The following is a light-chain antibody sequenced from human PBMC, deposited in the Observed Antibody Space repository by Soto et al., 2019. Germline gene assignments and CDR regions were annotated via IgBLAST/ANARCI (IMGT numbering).Light chain of an antibody. CDR2: DVS. Sequence: QSALTQPASVSGPPGQSIAISCTGTRSDVGGYNYVSWYQQPPGKAPKLIIYDVSDRPSGVSNRFSGSKSGNTASLTISGLQADDEADYYCSSYTSQSTVVFGGGTKLTV. CDR3: SSYTSQSTVV. V-gene: IGLV2-14*01. CDR1: RSDVGGYNY. J-gene: IGLJ3*02.